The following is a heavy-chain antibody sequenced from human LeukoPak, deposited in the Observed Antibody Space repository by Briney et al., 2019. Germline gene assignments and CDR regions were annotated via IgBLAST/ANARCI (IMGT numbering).Heavy chain of an antibody. J-gene: IGHJ4*02. D-gene: IGHD2/OR15-2a*01. CDR1: GFTFSSYS. CDR3: AKGNNSRATSFDY. V-gene: IGHV3-23*01. Sequence: GGSLRLSGAASGFTFSSYSMSWVRQAPGKGLEWVSSITASGGSTYYADSVRGRFTISRDNSKNTLYVQLNSLRGEDTAVYYCAKGNNSRATSFDYWGQGTLVTVSS. CDR2: ITASGGST.